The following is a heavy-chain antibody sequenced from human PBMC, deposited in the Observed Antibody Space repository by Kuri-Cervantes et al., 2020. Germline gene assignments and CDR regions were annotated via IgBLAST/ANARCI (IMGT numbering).Heavy chain of an antibody. CDR3: ASRRGGGSGLDY. V-gene: IGHV4-39*01. J-gene: IGHJ4*02. CDR2: IYYSGST. D-gene: IGHD2-15*01. CDR1: GGSIGNYY. Sequence: SETLSLTCTVSGGSIGNYYWGWIRQPPGKGLEWIGSIYYSGSTYYNPSLKSRVTISVDTSKNQFSLKLSSVTAADTAVYYCASRRGGGSGLDYWGQGTLVTVSS.